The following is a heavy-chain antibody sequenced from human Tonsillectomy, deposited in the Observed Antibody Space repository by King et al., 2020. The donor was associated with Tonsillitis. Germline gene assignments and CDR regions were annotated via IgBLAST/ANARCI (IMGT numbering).Heavy chain of an antibody. J-gene: IGHJ5*02. CDR2: IYHSGST. D-gene: IGHD6-13*01. CDR3: ARVGSSSSTPFDP. Sequence: QLQESGPGLVKPSETLSLTCAVSGYSISSGYYWGWIRQPPGKGLEWNGSIYHSGSTYYNPSLKSRVTISVDTSKNQFSLKLSSVTAADTAVYYCARVGSSSSTPFDPWGQGTLVTVSS. V-gene: IGHV4-38-2*01. CDR1: GYSISSGYY.